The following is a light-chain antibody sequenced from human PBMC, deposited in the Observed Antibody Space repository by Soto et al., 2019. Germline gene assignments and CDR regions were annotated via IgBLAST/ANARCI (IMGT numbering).Light chain of an antibody. CDR3: QQSYNIPT. CDR1: QIIDSY. V-gene: IGKV1-39*01. CDR2: SAS. Sequence: DIQMTQSPSSLSASVGDRVTITCRASQIIDSYLNWYQQKPGKAPKLLISSASSLQSGVPSRFSGSRSGTDFTLIISSLQPEDSATYYCQQSYNIPTFGQGTKLEIK. J-gene: IGKJ2*01.